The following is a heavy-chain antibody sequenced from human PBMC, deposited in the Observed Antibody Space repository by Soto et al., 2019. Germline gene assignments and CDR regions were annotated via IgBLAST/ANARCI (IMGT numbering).Heavy chain of an antibody. CDR1: GFTFSSYG. CDR2: IWYDESNK. CDR3: ARCQQQLPERNYYYYYMDV. J-gene: IGHJ6*03. D-gene: IGHD6-13*01. Sequence: GGSLRLSCAASGFTFSSYGMHWVRQAPGKGLEWVAVIWYDESNKYYADSVKGRFTISRDNSKNTLYLQMNSLRAEDTAVYYCARCQQQLPERNYYYYYMDVWGKGTTVTVSS. V-gene: IGHV3-33*01.